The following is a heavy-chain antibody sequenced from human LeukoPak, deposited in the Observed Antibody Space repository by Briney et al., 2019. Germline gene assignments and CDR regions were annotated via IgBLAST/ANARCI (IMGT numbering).Heavy chain of an antibody. CDR2: ISSNGDNT. CDR3: VRGTGY. CDR1: GFTFSTYV. J-gene: IGHJ4*02. Sequence: HPGGSLRLSCSVSGFTFSTYVMHWVRQAPGKGLEYVSAISSNGDNTYYADSVKGRFTISRDNSKNTLYLQMSSLRADDTAVYHCVRGTGYWGQGTLVTVSS. V-gene: IGHV3-64D*06.